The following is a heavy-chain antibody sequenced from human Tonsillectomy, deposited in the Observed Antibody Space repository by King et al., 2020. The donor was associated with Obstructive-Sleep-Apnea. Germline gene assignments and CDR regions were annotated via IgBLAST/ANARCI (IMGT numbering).Heavy chain of an antibody. CDR3: AKETYYYDSSGYYHFDY. V-gene: IGHV3-23*04. CDR1: GFTFSSYA. D-gene: IGHD3-22*01. CDR2: ISGSGGST. J-gene: IGHJ4*02. Sequence: VQLVESGGGLVQPGGSLRLSCAASGFTFSSYAMSWVRQAPGKGLEWVSAISGSGGSTYYADSVKGRFTISGDNSKNTLYLQMNSLRAEDTAVYYCAKETYYYDSSGYYHFDYWGQGTLVTVSS.